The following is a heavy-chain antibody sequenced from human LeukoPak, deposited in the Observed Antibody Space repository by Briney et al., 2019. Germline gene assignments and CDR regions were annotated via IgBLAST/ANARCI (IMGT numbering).Heavy chain of an antibody. V-gene: IGHV1-2*02. D-gene: IGHD3-10*01. J-gene: IGHJ6*03. CDR2: INPNSGGT. CDR1: GYTFTGYY. CDR3: ARGRGYYGSGSYYSFMYYMDV. Sequence: ASVKVSCKASGYTFTGYYMHWVRQAPGQGLEWMGWINPNSGGTNYAQKFQGRVTMTRDTSISTAYMELSRLRFDDTAVYYCARGRGYYGSGSYYSFMYYMDVWGKGTTVTISS.